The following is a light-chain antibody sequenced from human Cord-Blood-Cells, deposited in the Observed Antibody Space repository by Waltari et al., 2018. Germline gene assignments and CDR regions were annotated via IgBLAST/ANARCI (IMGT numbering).Light chain of an antibody. CDR2: VAS. V-gene: IGKV1-39*01. CDR1: QRIISY. Sequence: DIQMTKTPSSLSASVGDRVTITCRASQRIISYLNWFQQKPGKAPKLCIYVASRLQSWVPSRFSGSGSGTDFTLSNSSLQPEDFATYYCQQSYSTPFTCGPGTKVDIK. CDR3: QQSYSTPFT. J-gene: IGKJ3*01.